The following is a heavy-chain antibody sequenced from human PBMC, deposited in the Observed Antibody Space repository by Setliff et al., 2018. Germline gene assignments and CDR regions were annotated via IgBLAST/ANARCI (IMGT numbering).Heavy chain of an antibody. V-gene: IGHV3-30*04. CDR2: ISYDGGNK. CDR1: GFRLRTYA. Sequence: GGSLRLSCPASGFRLRTYAVHWVRQAPGKGLEWVGVISYDGGNKYYADSVKGRFNISRDNYKNTLYLQMNSLRVEDTIMYYCARWQDSNYEGYRDVWGKGTTVTVS. J-gene: IGHJ6*03. D-gene: IGHD4-4*01. CDR3: ARWQDSNYEGYRDV.